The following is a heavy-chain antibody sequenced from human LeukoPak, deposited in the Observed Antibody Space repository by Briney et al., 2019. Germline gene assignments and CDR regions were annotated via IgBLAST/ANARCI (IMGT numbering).Heavy chain of an antibody. V-gene: IGHV3-20*04. CDR2: INWNGGST. D-gene: IGHD6-13*01. CDR1: GFTFDDYG. Sequence: GGSLRLSCAASGFTFDDYGMSWVRQAPGKGLEWVSGINWNGGSTGYADSVKGRFTISRYNAKNSLYLQMNSLRAEDTAVYYCARDGGSSSWYENWFDPWGQGTLVTVSS. J-gene: IGHJ5*02. CDR3: ARDGGSSSWYENWFDP.